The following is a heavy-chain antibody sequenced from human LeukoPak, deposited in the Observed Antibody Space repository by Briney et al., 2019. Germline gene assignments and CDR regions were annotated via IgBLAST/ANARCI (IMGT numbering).Heavy chain of an antibody. J-gene: IGHJ4*02. D-gene: IGHD3-22*01. CDR1: GFTFSSYN. Sequence: GGSVRLSCAASGFTFSSYNMNWVRQAPGKGLEWVSSLSTSSSYIYYADSVKGRFTISRDNAKNSLYLQMNSLRAEDTAVYYCARLRVPYDSSFLDYWGQGTLVTVSS. CDR3: ARLRVPYDSSFLDY. CDR2: LSTSSSYI. V-gene: IGHV3-21*01.